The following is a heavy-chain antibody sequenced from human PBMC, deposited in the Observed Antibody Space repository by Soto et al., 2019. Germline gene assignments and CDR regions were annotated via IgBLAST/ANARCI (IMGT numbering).Heavy chain of an antibody. CDR3: AKLLGYCSSTSRYPNAFDI. D-gene: IGHD2-2*01. V-gene: IGHV3-53*04. CDR1: GFTVSSNY. J-gene: IGHJ3*02. Sequence: LRLSCAASGFTVSSNYMSWVRQAPGKGLEWVSVIYSGGSTYYADSVKGRFTISRHNSQNTLYLQMNSLRAEDTAVYYCAKLLGYCSSTSRYPNAFDIWGQGTMV. CDR2: IYSGGST.